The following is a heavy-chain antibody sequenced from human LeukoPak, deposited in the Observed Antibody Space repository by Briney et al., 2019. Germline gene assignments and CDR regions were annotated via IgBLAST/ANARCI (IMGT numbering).Heavy chain of an antibody. D-gene: IGHD5-12*01. CDR3: AGSSGPRSFDY. CDR1: GGSISSSNYY. J-gene: IGHJ4*02. CDR2: IYTSGST. Sequence: SETLSLTCTVSGGSISSSNYYWSWIRQPAGKGLEWIGRIYTSGSTNYNPSLKSRVTISVDTSKNQFSLKLSSVTAADTAVYYCAGSSGPRSFDYWGQGTLVTASS. V-gene: IGHV4-61*02.